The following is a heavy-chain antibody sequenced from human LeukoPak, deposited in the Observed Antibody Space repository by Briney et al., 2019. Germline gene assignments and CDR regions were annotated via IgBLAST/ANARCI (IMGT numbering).Heavy chain of an antibody. CDR3: ASPLDSGSLKDAAFDI. Sequence: PGGSLRLSCAASGFTFSSYWMHWVRQAPGKGPVWVSRINNDGSGTTYADSVKGRFTISRDDAKNTLYLQMNSLRAEDTAVYYCASPLDSGSLKDAAFDIWGQGTMVTVSS. J-gene: IGHJ3*02. CDR2: INNDGSGT. D-gene: IGHD1-26*01. V-gene: IGHV3-74*01. CDR1: GFTFSSYW.